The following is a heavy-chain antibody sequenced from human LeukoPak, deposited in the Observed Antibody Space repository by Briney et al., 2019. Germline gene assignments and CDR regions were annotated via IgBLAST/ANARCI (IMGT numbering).Heavy chain of an antibody. V-gene: IGHV3-30-3*01. Sequence: GRSLRLSCAASGFTFSSYAMHWVRQAPGKGLEWVAVISYDGSNKYYADSVEGRFTISRDNSKNTLYLQMNSLRAEDTAVYYCARGEEWTLYYFDYWGQGTLVTVSS. J-gene: IGHJ4*02. CDR2: ISYDGSNK. D-gene: IGHD3-3*01. CDR3: ARGEEWTLYYFDY. CDR1: GFTFSSYA.